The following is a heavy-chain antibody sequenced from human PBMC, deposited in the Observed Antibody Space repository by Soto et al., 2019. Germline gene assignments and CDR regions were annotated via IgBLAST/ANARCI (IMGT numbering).Heavy chain of an antibody. CDR2: ISSSSSYI. J-gene: IGHJ5*01. CDR1: GFTFSSYS. D-gene: IGHD5-18*01. V-gene: IGHV3-21*01. CDR3: ARDQPGYSYGYGLGS. Sequence: EVQLVESGGGLVKPGGSLRLSCAASGFTFSSYSMNWVRQAPGKGLEWVSSISSSSSYIYYADSVKGRFTISRDNAKNALYLQMNSLGAEDTAVYYCARDQPGYSYGYGLGSWGQGTLVTVSS.